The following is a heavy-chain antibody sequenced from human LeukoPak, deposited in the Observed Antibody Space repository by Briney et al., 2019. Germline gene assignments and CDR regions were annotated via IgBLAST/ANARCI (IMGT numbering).Heavy chain of an antibody. CDR2: ISGSGDTT. V-gene: IGHV3-64D*06. D-gene: IGHD6-13*01. Sequence: GSLRLSCSASGFTSSSYAMHWVRQAPGKGLEYVSAISGSGDTTYYADSMKGRFTISRDNSKNTLYLQMSSLRPEDTAVYYCVRWGSSWYGYWGQGTLVTVSS. CDR1: GFTSSSYA. CDR3: VRWGSSWYGY. J-gene: IGHJ4*02.